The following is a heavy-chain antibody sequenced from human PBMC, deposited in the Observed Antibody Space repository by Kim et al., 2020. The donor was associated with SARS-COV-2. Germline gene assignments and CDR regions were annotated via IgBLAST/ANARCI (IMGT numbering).Heavy chain of an antibody. CDR2: IYYSGTT. Sequence: SETLSLTCSVSGDSVTNSNYYWSWIRQPPGEGLELIGYIYYSGTTNYNPSLNSRVTISLDTSKNHCSLKLTSLTAADTAMYYCARVDYLGWFDSWGRGTL. J-gene: IGHJ5*01. V-gene: IGHV4-61*03. CDR3: ARVDYLGWFDS. CDR1: GDSVTNSNYY. D-gene: IGHD4-17*01.